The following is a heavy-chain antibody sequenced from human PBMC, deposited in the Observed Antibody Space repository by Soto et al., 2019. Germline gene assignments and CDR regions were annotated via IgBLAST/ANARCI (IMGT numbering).Heavy chain of an antibody. D-gene: IGHD2-21*01. CDR3: ARQPTTGDTDLWFDP. Sequence: PSETLSLTCNVSGGSISTSRSYWAWIRQPPGKGLEWLANIFYSGSTYYNPSLASRVTVSVDTSKNEFSLKLRSVTAADTAVYYCARQPTTGDTDLWFDPWGQGTQVTV. J-gene: IGHJ5*02. CDR2: IFYSGST. CDR1: GGSISTSRSY. V-gene: IGHV4-39*01.